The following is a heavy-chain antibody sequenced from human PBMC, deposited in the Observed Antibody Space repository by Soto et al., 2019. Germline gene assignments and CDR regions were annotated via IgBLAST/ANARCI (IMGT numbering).Heavy chain of an antibody. V-gene: IGHV5-10-1*01. CDR2: IDPSDSYT. CDR1: GYTFTSYY. D-gene: IGHD5-18*01. J-gene: IGHJ6*02. CDR3: ARGDTAIVRKGVGV. Sequence: PGESLKISCEGSGYTFTSYYITWARQLPGKGLEWMGRIDPSDSYTTYNPSFQGHVTISADKSIRTAYLQWSSLEASDSAMYYCARGDTAIVRKGVGVGGQGTPVTVSS.